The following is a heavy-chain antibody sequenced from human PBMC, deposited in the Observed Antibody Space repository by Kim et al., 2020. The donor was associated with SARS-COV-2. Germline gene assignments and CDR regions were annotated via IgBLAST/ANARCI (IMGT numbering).Heavy chain of an antibody. Sequence: ASVKVSCKASGYTFTSYYMHWVRQAPGQGLEWMGIINPSGGSTSYAQKFQGRVTMTRDTSTSTVYMELSSLRSEDTAVYYCAREPPAGGAYCGGDCLGYWGQGTLVTVSS. D-gene: IGHD2-21*02. CDR3: AREPPAGGAYCGGDCLGY. CDR1: GYTFTSYY. CDR2: INPSGGST. V-gene: IGHV1-46*01. J-gene: IGHJ4*02.